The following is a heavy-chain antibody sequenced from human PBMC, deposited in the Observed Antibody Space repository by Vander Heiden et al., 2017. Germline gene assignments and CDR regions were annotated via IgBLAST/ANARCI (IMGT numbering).Heavy chain of an antibody. V-gene: IGHV1-2*02. J-gene: IGHJ5*02. CDR1: GYTFHRYY. CDR2: INPDSGDT. CDR3: ARKADYYDSSGYYYAWFDP. Sequence: QVQLVQSGAEVKKPGASMKVSCTASGYTFHRYYLHWVRQAPGQGLEWMGWINPDSGDTNSEQKFQGRVTMTRDTSISTAYMELSRLRSDDTAVYYCARKADYYDSSGYYYAWFDPWGQGTLVTVSS. D-gene: IGHD3-22*01.